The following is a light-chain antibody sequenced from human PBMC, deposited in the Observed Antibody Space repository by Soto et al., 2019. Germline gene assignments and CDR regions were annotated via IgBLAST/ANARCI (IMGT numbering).Light chain of an antibody. CDR3: SSCTNSSTYVV. Sequence: QSALTQPASVSGSPGQSITISCTGTSSDVGGYNYVSWYQQHPGKAPKLMIYDVSNRPSGVSNRFSGSKSGNTASLTISGLQAEDEADYYCSSCTNSSTYVVFGGGTKLTVL. J-gene: IGLJ2*01. CDR2: DVS. V-gene: IGLV2-14*01. CDR1: SSDVGGYNY.